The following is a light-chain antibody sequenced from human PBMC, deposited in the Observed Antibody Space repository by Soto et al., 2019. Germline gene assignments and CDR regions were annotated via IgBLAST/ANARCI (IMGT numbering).Light chain of an antibody. Sequence: EIVMSQSPATLSVSQGERASFSCRASQSGSRNLAWYQQKPGQAPRLLIYGASTRATGVPARFSGRGSGTEFTLTISSLQSEDFAVYYCQQYNDWPITFGQGTRLEI. V-gene: IGKV3-15*01. CDR2: GAS. CDR3: QQYNDWPIT. CDR1: QSGSRN. J-gene: IGKJ5*01.